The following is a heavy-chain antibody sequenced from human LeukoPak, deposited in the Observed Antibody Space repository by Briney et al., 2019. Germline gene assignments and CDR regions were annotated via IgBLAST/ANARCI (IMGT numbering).Heavy chain of an antibody. Sequence: ASVKVSCKASGYTFTNHGISWVRQAPGQGLEWMGWISTYNTITNYAQKLQGRVTMTTDTSTTTAYMELRSLTSDDTAVYYCARGPRRPFDPPGPYWGQGTLVTVSS. CDR3: ARGPRRPFDPPGPY. D-gene: IGHD3-10*01. CDR1: GYTFTNHG. V-gene: IGHV1-18*01. CDR2: ISTYNTIT. J-gene: IGHJ4*02.